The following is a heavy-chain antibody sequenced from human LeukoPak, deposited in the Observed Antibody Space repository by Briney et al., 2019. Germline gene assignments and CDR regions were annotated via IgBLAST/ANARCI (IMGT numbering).Heavy chain of an antibody. Sequence: ASVKVSCKASGYTFTSYGINWVRQATGHGLEWMGWMNPNSGNTGYAQKFQGRVTMTRNTSISTAYMELSSLRSEDTAVYYCARGEGFGELPDMDVWGKGTTVTVSS. CDR3: ARGEGFGELPDMDV. CDR1: GYTFTSYG. V-gene: IGHV1-8*02. J-gene: IGHJ6*03. D-gene: IGHD3-10*01. CDR2: MNPNSGNT.